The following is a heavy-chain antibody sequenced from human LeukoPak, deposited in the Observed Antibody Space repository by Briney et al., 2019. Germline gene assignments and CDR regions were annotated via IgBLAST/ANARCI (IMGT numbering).Heavy chain of an antibody. CDR3: ARDFEYYYDSSGSGY. J-gene: IGHJ4*02. CDR2: ISSSSSYI. D-gene: IGHD3-22*01. CDR1: GSTFSSYS. V-gene: IGHV3-21*01. Sequence: GGSLRLSCAASGSTFSSYSMNWVRQAPGKGLEWVSSISSSSSYIYYADSVKGRFTISRDNAKNSLYLQMNSLRAEDTAVYYCARDFEYYYDSSGSGYWGQGTLVTVSS.